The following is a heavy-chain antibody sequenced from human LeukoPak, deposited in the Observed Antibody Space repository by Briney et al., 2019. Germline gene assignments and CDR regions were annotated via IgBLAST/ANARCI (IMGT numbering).Heavy chain of an antibody. CDR2: ISSSSSYI. Sequence: GGSLRLSCAASGFTFSSYSMNWVRQAPGKGLEWVSSISSSSSYIYYADSVKGRFTISRDNAKNSLYLQMNSLRAEDTAVYYCARDLVECSGWYKEIDYWGQGTLVTVSS. J-gene: IGHJ4*02. CDR1: GFTFSSYS. V-gene: IGHV3-21*01. D-gene: IGHD6-19*01. CDR3: ARDLVECSGWYKEIDY.